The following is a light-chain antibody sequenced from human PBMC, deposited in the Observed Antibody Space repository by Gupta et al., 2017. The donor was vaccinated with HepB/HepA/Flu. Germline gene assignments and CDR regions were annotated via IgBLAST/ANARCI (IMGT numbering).Light chain of an antibody. CDR1: QSVLYSSNNKNY. CDR2: WAS. V-gene: IGKV4-1*01. Sequence: DIVMTQPPDSLAVSLGERATINCKSSQSVLYSSNNKNYFSWFQQKPGQPPKLLIYWASTRESGVPDRFSGSGSGTDFTLTISSLRAEDVAVYYCQQYYSYPLTFGGGTRLEIK. CDR3: QQYYSYPLT. J-gene: IGKJ4*01.